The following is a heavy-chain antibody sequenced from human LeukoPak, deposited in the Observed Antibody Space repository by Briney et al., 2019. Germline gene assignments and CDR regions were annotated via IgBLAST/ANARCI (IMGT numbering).Heavy chain of an antibody. CDR2: ISGSGGST. CDR1: GFTFSSYA. J-gene: IGHJ4*02. V-gene: IGHV3-23*01. D-gene: IGHD3-10*01. Sequence: PGGSLRLSCAASGFTFSSYAMSWVRQAPGKGLEWVSAISGSGGSTYYADSVKGRFTISRDNSKNTLYLQMNSLRAEDTAVYYCAKDLPLWCGELRGYFDYWGQGTLVTVSS. CDR3: AKDLPLWCGELRGYFDY.